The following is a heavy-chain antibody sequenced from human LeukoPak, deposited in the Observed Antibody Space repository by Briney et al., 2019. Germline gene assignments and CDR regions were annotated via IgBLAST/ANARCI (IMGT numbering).Heavy chain of an antibody. CDR1: GGSISSYY. CDR3: AREGAAAGMFYYYYGMDV. CDR2: IYYSGST. V-gene: IGHV4-59*01. Sequence: PSETLSLTCTVSGGSISSYYWSWIRQPPGKGLEWIGYIYYSGSTNYNPSLKSRVTISVDTSKNQFSLKLSSVTAADTAVYYCAREGAAAGMFYYYYGMDVWCQGTTVTVSS. J-gene: IGHJ6*02. D-gene: IGHD6-13*01.